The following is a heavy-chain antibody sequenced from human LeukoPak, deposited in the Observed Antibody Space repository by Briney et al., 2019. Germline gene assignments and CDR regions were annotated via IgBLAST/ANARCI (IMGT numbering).Heavy chain of an antibody. CDR2: IIPIFGTA. V-gene: IGHV1-69*05. Sequence: AASVKVSXKASGGTFRSYAISWVRQAPGQGLEWMGGIIPIFGTANYAQKFQGRVTITTDESTSTAYMELSSLRSEDTAVYYCARGGSGYDFYFDYWGQGTLVTVSS. CDR1: GGTFRSYA. D-gene: IGHD5-12*01. J-gene: IGHJ4*02. CDR3: ARGGSGYDFYFDY.